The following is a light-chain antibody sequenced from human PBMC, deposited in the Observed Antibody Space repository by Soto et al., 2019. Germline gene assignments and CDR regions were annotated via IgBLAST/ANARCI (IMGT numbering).Light chain of an antibody. CDR2: SAS. V-gene: IGKV1-27*01. Sequence: DIQMTQSPSSLSASVGDRVTITCRASQDISVYLAWYQQKPGKVPKLLIYSASTLQSGVPSRFSGSGSGTDFTLTISSLQPEDVATYYCQKFNTAPLTFDQGKRLEIK. CDR1: QDISVY. J-gene: IGKJ5*01. CDR3: QKFNTAPLT.